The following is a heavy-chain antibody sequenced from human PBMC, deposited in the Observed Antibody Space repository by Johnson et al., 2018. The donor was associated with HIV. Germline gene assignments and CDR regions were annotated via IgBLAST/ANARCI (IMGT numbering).Heavy chain of an antibody. J-gene: IGHJ3*02. V-gene: IGHV3-53*01. D-gene: IGHD3-16*01. CDR3: ARVGESAAFDI. Sequence: SVKGRFTISRDNSKNTLYLQMNSLRAEDTAVYYCARVGESAAFDIWGQGTMVTVSS.